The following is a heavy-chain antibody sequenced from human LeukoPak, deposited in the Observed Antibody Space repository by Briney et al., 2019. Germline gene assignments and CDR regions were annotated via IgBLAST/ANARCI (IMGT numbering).Heavy chain of an antibody. CDR1: GGTFSSYA. CDR2: IIPIFGTA. CDR3: AQVAYSSGWFGAFDI. J-gene: IGHJ3*02. Sequence: SVKVSCKASGGTFSSYAISWVRQAPGQGLEWMGRIIPIFGTANYAQKFQGRVTITTDESTSTAYMELSSLRSEATAVYYCAQVAYSSGWFGAFDIWGQGTMVTVSS. V-gene: IGHV1-69*05. D-gene: IGHD6-19*01.